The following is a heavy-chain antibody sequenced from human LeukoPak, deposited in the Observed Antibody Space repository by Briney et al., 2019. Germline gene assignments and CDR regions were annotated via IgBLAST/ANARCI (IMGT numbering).Heavy chain of an antibody. D-gene: IGHD6-19*01. CDR3: ARDGPWRYSSGWDAFDM. V-gene: IGHV1-18*01. Sequence: GASVKVSCKASGYTFTSYGISWVRQAPGQGLEWKGWISAYNGNTNYAQKLQGRVTMTTDTSTSTAYMELRSLRSDDTAVYYCARDGPWRYSSGWDAFDMWGQGTMVTVSS. CDR1: GYTFTSYG. CDR2: ISAYNGNT. J-gene: IGHJ3*02.